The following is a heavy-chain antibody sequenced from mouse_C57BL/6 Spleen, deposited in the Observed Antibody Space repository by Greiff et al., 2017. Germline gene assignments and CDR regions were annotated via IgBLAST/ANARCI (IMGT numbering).Heavy chain of an antibody. CDR3: ARSRRLGYYYAMDY. CDR1: GYAFSSSW. V-gene: IGHV1-82*01. D-gene: IGHD3-2*02. CDR2: IYPGDGDT. Sequence: QVQLKQSGPELVKPGASVKISCKASGYAFSSSWMNWVKQRPGKGLEWIGRIYPGDGDTNYNGKFKGKATLTADKSSSTAYMQLSSLTSEDSAVYFCARSRRLGYYYAMDYWGQGTSVTVSS. J-gene: IGHJ4*01.